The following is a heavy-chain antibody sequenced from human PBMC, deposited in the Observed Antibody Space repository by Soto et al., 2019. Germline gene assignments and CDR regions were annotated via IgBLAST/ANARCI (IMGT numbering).Heavy chain of an antibody. V-gene: IGHV4-39*01. CDR3: ASGKTYNFDY. CDR2: IYYSGST. CDR1: GGSISSSSYY. J-gene: IGHJ4*02. D-gene: IGHD2-21*01. Sequence: SETLSLTCTVSGGSISSSSYYWGWIRQPPGKGLEWIGSIYYSGSTYYNPSLKSRVTISVDTSKNQFSLKLSSVTAADTAVYYCASGKTYNFDYWGQGTLVTVSS.